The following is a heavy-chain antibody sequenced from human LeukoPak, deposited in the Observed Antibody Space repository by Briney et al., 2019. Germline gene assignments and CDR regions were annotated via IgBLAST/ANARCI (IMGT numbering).Heavy chain of an antibody. CDR2: ISYDGSNK. V-gene: IGHV3-30*18. CDR3: AKDSPAIHYYDSSGYYGGPDY. J-gene: IGHJ4*02. CDR1: GFTFSSYG. Sequence: GRPLRLSCAASGFTFSSYGMHWVRQAPGKGLEWVAVISYDGSNKYYADSVKGRFTISRDNSKNTLYLQMNSLRAEDTAVYYCAKDSPAIHYYDSSGYYGGPDYWGQGTLVTVSS. D-gene: IGHD3-22*01.